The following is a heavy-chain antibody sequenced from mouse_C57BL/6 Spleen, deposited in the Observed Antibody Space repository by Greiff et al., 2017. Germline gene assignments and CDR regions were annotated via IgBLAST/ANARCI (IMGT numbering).Heavy chain of an antibody. J-gene: IGHJ1*03. CDR3: ASSASSVVAPTRYFDV. Sequence: VQVEESGAELAKPGASVKLSCKASGYTFTSYWMHWVKQRPGQGLEWIGYINPSSGYTKYNQKFKDKATLTADKSSSTAYMQLSSLTYEDSAVXYYASSASSVVAPTRYFDVWGTGTTVTVAS. CDR1: GYTFTSYW. D-gene: IGHD1-1*01. V-gene: IGHV1-7*01. CDR2: INPSSGYT.